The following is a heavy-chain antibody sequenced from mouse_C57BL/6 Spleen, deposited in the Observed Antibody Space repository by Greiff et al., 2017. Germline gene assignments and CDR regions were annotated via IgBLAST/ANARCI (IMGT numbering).Heavy chain of an antibody. CDR3: ARDPYYYGRYYYAMDY. D-gene: IGHD1-1*01. J-gene: IGHJ4*01. CDR1: GFTFSDYG. CDR2: ISSGSSTI. V-gene: IGHV5-17*01. Sequence: EVKLVESGGGLVKPGGSLKLSCAASGFTFSDYGMHWVRQAPEKGLEWVAYISSGSSTIYYADTVKGRFTISRDNAKNTLFLQMTSLRSEDTAMYYCARDPYYYGRYYYAMDYWGQGTSVTVSS.